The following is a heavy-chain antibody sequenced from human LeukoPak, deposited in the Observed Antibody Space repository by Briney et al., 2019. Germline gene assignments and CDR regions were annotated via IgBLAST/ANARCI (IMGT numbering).Heavy chain of an antibody. V-gene: IGHV3-23*01. J-gene: IGHJ6*02. CDR2: ISGSGGST. Sequence: PGGSLRLSCAASGFTFSSYAMSWVRQAPGKGLEWVSAISGSGGSTYYADSVKGRFAISRDNSKNTLYLQMNSLRAEDTAVYYCAKPLPSGSPYYYYYYGMDVWGQGTTVTVSS. D-gene: IGHD3-22*01. CDR1: GFTFSSYA. CDR3: AKPLPSGSPYYYYYYGMDV.